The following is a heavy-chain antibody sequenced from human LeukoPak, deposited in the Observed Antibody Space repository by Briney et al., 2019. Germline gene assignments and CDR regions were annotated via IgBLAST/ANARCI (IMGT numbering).Heavy chain of an antibody. V-gene: IGHV1-8*01. CDR2: MNPNSGNT. CDR1: GYTFTTYD. D-gene: IGHD5-18*01. Sequence: ASVKLSCKASGYTFTTYDINWVRQATGQGLEWMGWMNPNSGNTAYAQKFQGRVTMTRNTSISTAFMELSGLRSEDTAVYFCARRNTAMVAGLDYWGQGSLVTVSS. CDR3: ARRNTAMVAGLDY. J-gene: IGHJ4*02.